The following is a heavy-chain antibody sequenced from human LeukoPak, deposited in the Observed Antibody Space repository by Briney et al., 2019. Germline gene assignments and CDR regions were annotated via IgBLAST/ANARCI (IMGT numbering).Heavy chain of an antibody. CDR2: IYYSGST. V-gene: IGHV4-59*01. Sequence: PSETLSLTCAVYGGSFSGYYWSWIRQPPGKGLEWIGYIYYSGSTNYNPSLKSRVTISVDTSKNQFSLKLSSVTAADTAVYYCARGDYDILTGYYVDYWDQGTLVTVSS. CDR1: GGSFSGYY. CDR3: ARGDYDILTGYYVDY. J-gene: IGHJ4*02. D-gene: IGHD3-9*01.